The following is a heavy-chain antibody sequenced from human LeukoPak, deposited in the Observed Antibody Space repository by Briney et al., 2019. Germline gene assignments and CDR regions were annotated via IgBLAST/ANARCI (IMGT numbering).Heavy chain of an antibody. J-gene: IGHJ5*01. D-gene: IGHD4-17*01. CDR3: ARDRAVTQLWVEFDS. Sequence: GGSLRLSRTVSGFLVNNYYMSWVRQAPGEGLEWVSFIRDSGETFYADSVQGRFTISRDNSKNTMFLQMNRLTVEDTAVYFCARDRAVTQLWVEFDSWGQGTLVTVSS. CDR2: IRDSGET. CDR1: GFLVNNYY. V-gene: IGHV3-66*03.